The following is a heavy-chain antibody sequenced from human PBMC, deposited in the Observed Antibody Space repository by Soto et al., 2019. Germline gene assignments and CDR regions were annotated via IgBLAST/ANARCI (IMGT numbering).Heavy chain of an antibody. Sequence: PGGSLRLSCAASGFTFSGYTMNWVRQAPGKGLEWVSSIFSSRSYIFYADSVKGRLTISRDNAKNTLYLQMNSLRAEDTAVYYCAKEGGYSNWYYFDCWGQGTLVTVSS. D-gene: IGHD1-26*01. CDR3: AKEGGYSNWYYFDC. J-gene: IGHJ4*02. CDR2: IFSSRSYI. CDR1: GFTFSGYT. V-gene: IGHV3-21*01.